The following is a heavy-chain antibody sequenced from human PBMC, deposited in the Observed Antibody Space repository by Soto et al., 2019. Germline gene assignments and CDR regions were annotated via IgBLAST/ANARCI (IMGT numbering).Heavy chain of an antibody. CDR1: GGSISSYY. CDR2: IYYSGST. V-gene: IGHV4-59*08. D-gene: IGHD2-2*01. J-gene: IGHJ6*02. CDR3: ARLAGYCSGTSCYGYYGMDV. Sequence: PSETLSLTCTVSGGSISSYYWSWLRQPPGKGLEWIGYIYYSGSTNYNPSLKSRVTISVDTSKNQFSLKVSSVTAADTAVFYCARLAGYCSGTSCYGYYGMDVWGQGTTVTVSS.